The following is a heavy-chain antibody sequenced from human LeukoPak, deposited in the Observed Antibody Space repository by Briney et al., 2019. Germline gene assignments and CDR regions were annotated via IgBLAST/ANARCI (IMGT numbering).Heavy chain of an antibody. J-gene: IGHJ4*02. V-gene: IGHV1-18*01. CDR2: ISAYNGNT. Sequence: ASVKVSCKASGYTFTSYGISWVRQAPGQGLEWMGWISAYNGNTNYAQKLQGRVTMTTDTSTSTAYMELRSLRSDDTAVYYCARDFSIAVADHYFDYWGREPWSPSPQ. CDR1: GYTFTSYG. CDR3: ARDFSIAVADHYFDY. D-gene: IGHD6-19*01.